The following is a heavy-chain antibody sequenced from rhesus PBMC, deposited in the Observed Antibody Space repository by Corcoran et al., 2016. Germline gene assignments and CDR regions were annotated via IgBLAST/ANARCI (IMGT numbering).Heavy chain of an antibody. Sequence: QVQLVQSGPEVKQPGASVKVSCQAPGYSFPPYGMHWVRPAPGQGLDWMGWMNTYTRNPTYAQGFTERFVFSMDTSVSTVYLQISSLKAEDTAVYYCARSNTVTVFDYWGQGVLVTVSS. J-gene: IGHJ4*01. CDR2: MNTYTRNP. CDR1: GYSFPPYG. V-gene: IGHV7-193*01. D-gene: IGHD4-23*01. CDR3: ARSNTVTVFDY.